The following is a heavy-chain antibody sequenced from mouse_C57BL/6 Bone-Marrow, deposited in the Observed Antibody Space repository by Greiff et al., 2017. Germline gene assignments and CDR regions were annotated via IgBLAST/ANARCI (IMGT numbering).Heavy chain of an antibody. J-gene: IGHJ2*01. CDR3: AGYGFDY. V-gene: IGHV1-55*01. D-gene: IGHD2-14*01. CDR2: IYPGSGST. Sequence: QVQLQQPGAELVKPGASVKMSCKASGYTFTSYWITWVKQRPGQGLEWIGDIYPGSGSTNYNEKFKSKATLTVDTSSNTTYLQLSSLTTDDAAVYYCAGYGFDYWGQGTTLTVSS. CDR1: GYTFTSYW.